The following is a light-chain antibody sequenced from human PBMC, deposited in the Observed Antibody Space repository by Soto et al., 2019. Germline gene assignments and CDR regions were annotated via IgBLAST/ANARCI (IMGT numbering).Light chain of an antibody. CDR3: SSYAGINNLGV. J-gene: IGLJ1*01. CDR2: EVN. CDR1: SSDVGGYKY. V-gene: IGLV2-8*01. Sequence: QPVLTQPPSASGSPGQSVTISCTETSSDVGGYKYVSWYQQHPGKAPKLMIFEVNKRPSGVPDRFSGSKSGNTASLTVSGLQAEDEADYYCSSYAGINNLGVFGTGTKVTVL.